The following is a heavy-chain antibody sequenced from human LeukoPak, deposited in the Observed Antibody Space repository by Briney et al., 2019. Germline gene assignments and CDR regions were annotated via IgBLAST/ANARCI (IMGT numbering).Heavy chain of an antibody. D-gene: IGHD3-16*02. CDR2: IYTSWCT. CDR3: ARLTRLRTSPDRYYLDY. CDR1: GDSIRSYY. J-gene: IGHJ4*02. V-gene: IGHV4-4*09. Sequence: SETLALTCTVSGDSIRSYYWSCIRQPPGKGLEGIGDIYTSWCTNYIPSLKGRVTISIDPSQNQFYLKLSHVPDAASAAYYCARLTRLRTSPDRYYLDYWGQGPLVPVSS.